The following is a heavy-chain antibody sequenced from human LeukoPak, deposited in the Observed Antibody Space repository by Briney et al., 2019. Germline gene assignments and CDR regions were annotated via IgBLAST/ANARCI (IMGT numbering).Heavy chain of an antibody. V-gene: IGHV3-74*01. J-gene: IGHJ6*04. CDR3: ASSYYGSGSYYSYYSMDV. CDR2: INSDGSST. CDR1: GFTFSSYW. D-gene: IGHD3-10*01. Sequence: EGSLRLSCAASGFTFSSYWMHWVRQAPGKGLVWVSRINSDGSSTSYADSVKGRFTISRDNAKNTLYLQMNSLRAEDTAVYYCASSYYGSGSYYSYYSMDVWGKGTTVTVSS.